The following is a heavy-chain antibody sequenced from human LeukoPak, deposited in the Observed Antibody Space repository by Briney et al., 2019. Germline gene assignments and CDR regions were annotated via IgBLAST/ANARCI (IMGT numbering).Heavy chain of an antibody. CDR1: GFTFSSYS. CDR3: ARTSYSGSYLYYFDH. CDR2: ISSSSSYI. J-gene: IGHJ4*02. V-gene: IGHV3-21*01. D-gene: IGHD1-26*01. Sequence: PGGSLRLSCAASGFTFSSYSMNWVRQAPGKGLEWVSSISSSSSYIYYADSVKGRFTISRDNAKNSLYLQMNSLRAEDTAVYYCARTSYSGSYLYYFDHWGQGILVTVSS.